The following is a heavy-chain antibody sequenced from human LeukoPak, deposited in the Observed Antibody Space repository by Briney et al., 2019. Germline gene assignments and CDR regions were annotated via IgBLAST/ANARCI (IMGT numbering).Heavy chain of an antibody. J-gene: IGHJ4*02. CDR2: ISSSSSYI. V-gene: IGHV3-21*01. CDR3: ARDPQPYGSGSQTDY. Sequence: GGSLRLSCAASGFTFSSYSMNWVRQAPGKGLEWVSSISSSSSYIYYADSVKGRFTISRDNAKNSLYLQMNSLRAEDTAVYYCARDPQPYGSGSQTDYWGQGTLVTVSS. CDR1: GFTFSSYS. D-gene: IGHD3-10*01.